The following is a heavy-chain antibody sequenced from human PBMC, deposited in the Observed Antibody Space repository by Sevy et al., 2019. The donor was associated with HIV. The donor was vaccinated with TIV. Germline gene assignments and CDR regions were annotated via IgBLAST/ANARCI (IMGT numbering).Heavy chain of an antibody. D-gene: IGHD6-13*01. CDR1: GFTFSSYS. Sequence: GGSLRLSCAASGFTFSSYSMNWVRQAPGKGLEWVSSISSSSSYIYYADSVKGRFTISRDNAKNSLYLQMNSLRAEDTAVYYCARQLAVAGTRGMDVWGQGTTVTVSS. V-gene: IGHV3-21*01. CDR2: ISSSSSYI. CDR3: ARQLAVAGTRGMDV. J-gene: IGHJ6*02.